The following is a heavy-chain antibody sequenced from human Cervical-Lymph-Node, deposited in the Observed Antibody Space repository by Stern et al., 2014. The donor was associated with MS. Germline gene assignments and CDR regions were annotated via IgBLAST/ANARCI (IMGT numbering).Heavy chain of an antibody. CDR2: TDQAGSEK. V-gene: IGHV3-7*03. J-gene: IGHJ4*02. CDR1: DLAFSTYW. CDR3: ANGGTTWN. Sequence: VQLVESGGGVVQSGGSLRLSCVASDLAFSTYWMNWVRQAPGKGLEWVANTDQAGSEKYYEDSVKGRVTISRDNAKKSLYLQMNNLRSEDTAVYYCANGGTTWNWGQGTLVTVSS. D-gene: IGHD1-1*01.